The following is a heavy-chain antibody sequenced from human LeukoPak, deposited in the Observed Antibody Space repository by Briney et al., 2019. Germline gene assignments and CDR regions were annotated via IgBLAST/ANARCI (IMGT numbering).Heavy chain of an antibody. D-gene: IGHD6-19*01. Sequence: EASVKVSCKASGYTFTGYYMHWVRQAPGQGLEWMGWINPNSGGTNYAQKFQGRVTMTRDTSISTAYMELSRLRSDDTAVYYCARVVLSTVAGPTRAYNWFDPWGQGTLVTVSS. CDR3: ARVVLSTVAGPTRAYNWFDP. V-gene: IGHV1-2*02. CDR1: GYTFTGYY. J-gene: IGHJ5*02. CDR2: INPNSGGT.